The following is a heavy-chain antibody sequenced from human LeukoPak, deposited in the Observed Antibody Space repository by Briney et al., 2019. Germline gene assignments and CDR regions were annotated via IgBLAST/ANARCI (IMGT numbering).Heavy chain of an antibody. CDR2: ISGSGGST. Sequence: GGALRLSCAASGFTFSTYAMTWVRQAPGKGLEWVSTISGSGGSTYYAGSVKGRFSISRDNSKNTVFLQMNSLSAEDTALYSCAKYDSSWYEDYWGQGTLVTVSS. CDR1: GFTFSTYA. J-gene: IGHJ4*02. D-gene: IGHD6-13*01. CDR3: AKYDSSWYEDY. V-gene: IGHV3-23*01.